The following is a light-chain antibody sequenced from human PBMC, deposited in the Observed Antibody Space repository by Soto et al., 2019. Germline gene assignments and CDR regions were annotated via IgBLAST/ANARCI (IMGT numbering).Light chain of an antibody. CDR3: QQYGSSPLT. CDR1: QSVSSSY. CDR2: GAS. J-gene: IGKJ1*01. V-gene: IGKV3-20*01. Sequence: EIGLTQSPCTLSLSPGERATLSCRASQSVSSSYLAWYQQKPGQAPRLLIYGASSRATGIPDRFSGSGSGTDFTLTISRLEPEDFAVYYCQQYGSSPLTFGQGTKVDIK.